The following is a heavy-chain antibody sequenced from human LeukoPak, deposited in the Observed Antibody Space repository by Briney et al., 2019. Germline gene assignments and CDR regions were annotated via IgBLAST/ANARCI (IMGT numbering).Heavy chain of an antibody. D-gene: IGHD2-15*01. CDR1: GFTFSSYE. V-gene: IGHV3-48*03. CDR2: ISSSGSTI. CDR3: ARGTYPGYCSGGSCYVVWDY. Sequence: GGSLRLSCAASGFTFSSYEMNWVRQAPGKWLEWVSYISSSGSTIYYADSVKGRFTISRDNAKNSLYLQMNSLRAEDTVVYYCARGTYPGYCSGGSCYVVWDYWGQGTLVTVSS. J-gene: IGHJ4*02.